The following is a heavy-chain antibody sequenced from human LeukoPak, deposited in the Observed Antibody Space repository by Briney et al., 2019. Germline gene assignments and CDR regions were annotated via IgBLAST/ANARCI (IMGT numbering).Heavy chain of an antibody. Sequence: PSETLSLTCTVSGGSISGSSYYWGWIRQPPGKGLEWIGEINHSGSTNYNPSLKSRVTISVDMSKNQFSLKLSSVTAADTAVYYCARGPRLAVAGTFGYWGQGTLVTVSS. V-gene: IGHV4-39*07. J-gene: IGHJ4*02. CDR2: INHSGST. CDR3: ARGPRLAVAGTFGY. CDR1: GGSISGSSYY. D-gene: IGHD6-19*01.